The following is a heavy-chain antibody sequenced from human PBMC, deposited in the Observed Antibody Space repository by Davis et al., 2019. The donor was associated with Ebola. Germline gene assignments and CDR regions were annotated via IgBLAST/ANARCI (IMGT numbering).Heavy chain of an antibody. CDR2: IIPIFGTA. V-gene: IGHV1-69*13. J-gene: IGHJ6*02. Sequence: AASVKVSCKASGGTFSSYAISWVRQAPGQGLEWMGGIIPIFGTANYAQKFQGRVTITADESTSTAYMELSSLRSEDTAVYYCARGPPSYYYGMDVWGQGTTVTVSS. CDR3: ARGPPSYYYGMDV. CDR1: GGTFSSYA.